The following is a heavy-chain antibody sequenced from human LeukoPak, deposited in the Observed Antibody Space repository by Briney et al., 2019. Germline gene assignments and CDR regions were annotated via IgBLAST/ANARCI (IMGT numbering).Heavy chain of an antibody. CDR3: ARVHYDFWSGYYEDWYFDL. CDR1: GFTFSSYS. V-gene: IGHV3-48*01. D-gene: IGHD3-3*01. Sequence: GGSLRLSCAASGFTFSSYSMNWVRQAPGKGLEWVSYISSSSSTIYYADSVKGRFTISRDNAKNSLYLQMNSLRAEDTAVYYCARVHYDFWSGYYEDWYFDLWGRGTLVTVSS. CDR2: ISSSSSTI. J-gene: IGHJ2*01.